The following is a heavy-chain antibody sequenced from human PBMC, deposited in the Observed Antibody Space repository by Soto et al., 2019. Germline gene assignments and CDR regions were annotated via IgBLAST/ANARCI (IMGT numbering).Heavy chain of an antibody. V-gene: IGHV1-69*01. Sequence: QVQLVQYGAEVKKHGSSVKVSCEASGGTFSIDTISWVRQAPVQGIEWMGGSANSAQKFQGRLTVTADESTSTVYLQLSSLTSEDTAVYYCARAGPPDSAWVAPWGPGTLVSVSS. J-gene: IGHJ5*02. CDR1: GGTFSIDT. CDR3: ARAGPPDSAWVAP. D-gene: IGHD1-26*01. CDR2: SA.